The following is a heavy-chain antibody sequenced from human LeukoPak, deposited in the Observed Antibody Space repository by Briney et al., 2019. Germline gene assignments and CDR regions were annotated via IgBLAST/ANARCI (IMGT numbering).Heavy chain of an antibody. CDR1: GGSISSSSYY. CDR2: IYYSGST. Sequence: SETLSLTCTVSGGSISSSSYYWGWIRQPPGKGLEWIGSIYYSGSTYYNPSLESRVTISVDTSKNQFSLKLSSVTAADTAVYYCARLGSYDYVWGSYRYSKKYYFDYWGQGTLVTVSS. V-gene: IGHV4-39*01. CDR3: ARLGSYDYVWGSYRYSKKYYFDY. J-gene: IGHJ4*02. D-gene: IGHD3-16*02.